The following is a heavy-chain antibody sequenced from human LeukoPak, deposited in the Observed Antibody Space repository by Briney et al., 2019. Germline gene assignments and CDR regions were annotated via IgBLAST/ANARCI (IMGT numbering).Heavy chain of an antibody. CDR2: IYTSGST. J-gene: IGHJ4*02. D-gene: IGHD2-8*01. V-gene: IGHV4-61*09. CDR3: ARVLIGFFDY. Sequence: PSQTLSLTCTVSGGSISSGSYYWSWIRQPAGKGLEWIGHIYTSGSTNYNPFLKSRVTISVDTSKNQFPLKLSSVTAADTALYHCARVLIGFFDYWGQGTLVTVSS. CDR1: GGSISSGSYY.